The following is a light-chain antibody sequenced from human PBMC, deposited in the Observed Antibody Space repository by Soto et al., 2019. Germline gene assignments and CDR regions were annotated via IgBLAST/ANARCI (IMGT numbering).Light chain of an antibody. CDR2: AAS. J-gene: IGKJ3*01. Sequence: AIRMTQSPSSFSASTGDRVTITCRASQGISSYLAWYQQKPGKAPKLLIYAASTLQSGVPSRFSGSGSGTDFTLTISCLQSEDFATYYCQQYYSYPPTFGPGTQVDIK. CDR1: QGISSY. CDR3: QQYYSYPPT. V-gene: IGKV1-8*01.